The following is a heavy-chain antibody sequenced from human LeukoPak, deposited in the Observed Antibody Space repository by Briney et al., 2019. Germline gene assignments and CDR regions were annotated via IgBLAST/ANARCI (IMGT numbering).Heavy chain of an antibody. CDR3: ARDPYSYGYCDY. V-gene: IGHV1-2*02. J-gene: IGHJ4*02. D-gene: IGHD5-18*01. CDR2: INPNSGGT. CDR1: GGTFSSYA. Sequence: GSSVKVSCKASGGTFSSYAISWVRQAPGQGLEWMGWINPNSGGTNYAQKFQGRVTMTRDTSISTAYMELSRLRSDDTAVYYCARDPYSYGYCDYWGQGTLVTVSS.